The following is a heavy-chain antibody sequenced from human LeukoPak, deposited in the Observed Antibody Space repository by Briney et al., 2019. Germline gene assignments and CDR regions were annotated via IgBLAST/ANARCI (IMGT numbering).Heavy chain of an antibody. V-gene: IGHV3-11*01. Sequence: GGSLRLSCEASGFSFSDYYMSWMRQVPGKGLEWVSYISTGGSTTYHADSVKGRFTISRDNAKNSLYLQMNSLRAEDTAVYYCARVRGSYSTDYWGQGTLVTVSS. J-gene: IGHJ4*02. CDR2: ISTGGSTT. CDR1: GFSFSDYY. CDR3: ARVRGSYSTDY. D-gene: IGHD1-26*01.